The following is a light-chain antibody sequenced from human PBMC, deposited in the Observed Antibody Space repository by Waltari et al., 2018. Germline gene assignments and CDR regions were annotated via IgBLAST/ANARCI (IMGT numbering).Light chain of an antibody. Sequence: EIVMPQSPATLSVSTGERATLSCRASQSVSSNLAWYQQKPGQTPRLLIYEASTRPTGIPARFSGSGSGTEFTLSISSLQSEDFAVYYCQQYNTWPPITFGQGTRLEIK. J-gene: IGKJ5*01. CDR1: QSVSSN. CDR3: QQYNTWPPIT. V-gene: IGKV3-15*01. CDR2: EAS.